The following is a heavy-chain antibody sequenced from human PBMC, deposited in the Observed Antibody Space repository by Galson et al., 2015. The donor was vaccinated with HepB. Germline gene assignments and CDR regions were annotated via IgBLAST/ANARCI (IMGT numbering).Heavy chain of an antibody. CDR1: GFTFSSYG. Sequence: SLRLSCAASGFTFSSYGMHWVRQAPGKGLEWVAVISYDGSNKYYADSVKGRFTISRDNSKNTLYLQMNSLRAEDTAVYYCAKDYGDLKNGMDVWGQGTTVTVSS. D-gene: IGHD4-17*01. V-gene: IGHV3-30*18. CDR3: AKDYGDLKNGMDV. J-gene: IGHJ6*02. CDR2: ISYDGSNK.